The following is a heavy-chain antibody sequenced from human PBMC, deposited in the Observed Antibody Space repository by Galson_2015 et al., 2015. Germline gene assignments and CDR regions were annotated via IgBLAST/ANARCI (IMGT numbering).Heavy chain of an antibody. V-gene: IGHV4-59*01. D-gene: IGHD1-26*01. Sequence: ETLSLTCTVSGGSISGYYWSWIRQPPGRGLEWIGYIHYSGSTSFNPSLGGRVTMSVDTSKNQFSLKLNSVTAADTAVYYCARDTPKVGATGGFENCGQGTLVTVSS. J-gene: IGHJ4*02. CDR2: IHYSGST. CDR1: GGSISGYY. CDR3: ARDTPKVGATGGFEN.